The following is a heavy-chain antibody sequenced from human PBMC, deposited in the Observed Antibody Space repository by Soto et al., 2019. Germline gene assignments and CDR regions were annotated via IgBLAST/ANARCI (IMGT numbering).Heavy chain of an antibody. V-gene: IGHV1-69*06. CDR2: IIPIFGTA. D-gene: IGHD2-2*01. J-gene: IGHJ6*02. Sequence: SVKVSCKASGGTFSSYAISWVRQAPGQGLEWMGGIIPIFGTANYAQKFQGRVTITADKSTSTAYMELSSLRSEDTAVYYCASPPPYCSSTSCYGVGGMDVWGQGTTVSVS. CDR1: GGTFSSYA. CDR3: ASPPPYCSSTSCYGVGGMDV.